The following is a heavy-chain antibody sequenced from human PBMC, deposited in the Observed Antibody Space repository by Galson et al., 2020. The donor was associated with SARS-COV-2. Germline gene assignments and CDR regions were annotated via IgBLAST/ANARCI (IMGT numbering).Heavy chain of an antibody. J-gene: IGHJ4*02. D-gene: IGHD5-12*01. CDR2: ITPNGDWA. CDR1: GFIDPGFTFSSSG. Sequence: GESLKISCAASGFIDPGFTFSSSGMSWVRQAPGKGLEWVSGITPNGDWADYADSVKGRLTISRDNSKNMVYLQMHSLRVEDTAVYYCAKDQGWLHAHWGQGIRVTVSS. V-gene: IGHV3-23*01. CDR3: AKDQGWLHAH.